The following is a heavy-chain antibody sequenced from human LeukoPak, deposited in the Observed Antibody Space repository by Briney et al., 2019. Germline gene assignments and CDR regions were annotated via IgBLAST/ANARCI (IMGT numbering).Heavy chain of an antibody. V-gene: IGHV4-34*01. CDR1: GGSFSGYY. CDR3: ARGSPIHYYDSSGYHDY. D-gene: IGHD3-22*01. J-gene: IGHJ4*02. CDR2: INHSGST. Sequence: SETLSLTCAVYGGSFSGYYWSWIRQPPGKGLEWIGEINHSGSTNYNLSLKSRVTISVDTSKNQFSLKLSSVTAADTAVYYCARGSPIHYYDSSGYHDYWGQGTLVTVSS.